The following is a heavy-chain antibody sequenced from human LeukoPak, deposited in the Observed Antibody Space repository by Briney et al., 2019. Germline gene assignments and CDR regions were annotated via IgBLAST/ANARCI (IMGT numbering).Heavy chain of an antibody. CDR3: ARDSGTTGEVKFDP. CDR1: GGPITTYY. CDR2: ISGSGVI. J-gene: IGHJ5*02. Sequence: SETLSLTCTVSGGPITTYYLSWIRQSAGMGLEWIGRISGSGVITYNPSLKSRVILSLDASNNHFSLKLISVTAADTAVYYCARDSGTTGEVKFDPWGQGMLVTVSS. D-gene: IGHD3-10*01. V-gene: IGHV4-4*07.